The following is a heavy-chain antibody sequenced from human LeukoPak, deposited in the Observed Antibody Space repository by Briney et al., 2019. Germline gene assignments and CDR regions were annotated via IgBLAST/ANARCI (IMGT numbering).Heavy chain of an antibody. J-gene: IGHJ3*02. CDR1: GFTFSNAW. V-gene: IGHV3-15*01. CDR2: IKGRTDGGTT. D-gene: IGHD3-22*01. Sequence: GGSLRLSCGVSGFTFSNAWMSWVRQAPGKGLKWVGRIKGRTDGGTTEYAAPVKGRFTISRDDSKNTLYLQMNSLKTEDTAVYYCTTAITMTRGAFDIWGQGTMVTVSS. CDR3: TTAITMTRGAFDI.